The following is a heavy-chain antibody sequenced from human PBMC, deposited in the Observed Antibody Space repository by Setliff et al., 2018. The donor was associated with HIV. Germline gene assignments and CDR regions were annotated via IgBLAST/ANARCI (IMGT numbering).Heavy chain of an antibody. D-gene: IGHD1-26*01. CDR1: GYSFTNYW. CDR3: TRRRRAPGTEDLEAY. J-gene: IGHJ4*02. Sequence: PGESLKISCQASGYSFTNYWIGWVHQMPGKGLEWIGVIYPGDFVTRYGPSFQGQVFISADRSITTAYLQWDSLKASDTAMYYCTRRRRAPGTEDLEAYWGQGTLVTVSS. V-gene: IGHV5-51*07. CDR2: IYPGDFVT.